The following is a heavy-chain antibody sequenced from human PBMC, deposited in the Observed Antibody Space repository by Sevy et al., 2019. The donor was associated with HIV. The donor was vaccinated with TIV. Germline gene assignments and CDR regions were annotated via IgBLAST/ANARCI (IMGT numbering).Heavy chain of an antibody. Sequence: GGSLRLSCAASGFTFSAYVMNWVRQGPGKGLEWVSSISSSGRYIYYADSVQGRFTISRDNAEDSLYLQMNNLRAEDTAVYYCGRDALSGTSAYWGQGTLVTVYS. V-gene: IGHV3-21*01. CDR3: GRDALSGTSAY. CDR1: GFTFSAYV. CDR2: ISSSGRYI. D-gene: IGHD1-7*01. J-gene: IGHJ4*02.